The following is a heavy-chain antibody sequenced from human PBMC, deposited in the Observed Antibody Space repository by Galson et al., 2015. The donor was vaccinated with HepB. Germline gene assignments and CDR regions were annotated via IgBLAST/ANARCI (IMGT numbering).Heavy chain of an antibody. D-gene: IGHD2-15*01. V-gene: IGHV1-69*02. Sequence: SVKVSCKASGGSFSSYSLNWVRQAPGQGLEWMGRITPVVGLVNYAQNFQGRVTITADESTRTAHMELRSLRSDDTAVYYCVYGRPILGFCSGRSCYTHDFDIWGQGAVVTVSS. J-gene: IGHJ3*02. CDR2: ITPVVGLV. CDR1: GGSFSSYS. CDR3: VYGRPILGFCSGRSCYTHDFDI.